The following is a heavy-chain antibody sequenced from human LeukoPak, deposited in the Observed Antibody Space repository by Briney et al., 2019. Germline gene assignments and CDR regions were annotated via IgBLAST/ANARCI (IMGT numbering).Heavy chain of an antibody. D-gene: IGHD3-10*01. CDR2: IQQDGSEK. Sequence: GGSLRLSCAVSGFTFNSYWMSWVRQAPGKGLEWVANIQQDGSEKNYVDSVKGRFTISRDNAKNSLYLQMNSLRAEDTAVYYCARGTSYPDYWGQGTLVTVSS. V-gene: IGHV3-7*04. J-gene: IGHJ4*02. CDR3: ARGTSYPDY. CDR1: GFTFNSYW.